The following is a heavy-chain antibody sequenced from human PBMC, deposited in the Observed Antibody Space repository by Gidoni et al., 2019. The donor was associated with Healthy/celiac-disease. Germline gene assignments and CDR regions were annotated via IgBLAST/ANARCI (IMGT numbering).Heavy chain of an antibody. J-gene: IGHJ5*02. V-gene: IGHV4-4*07. CDR2: IYTSGST. CDR1: GGAISSYY. D-gene: IGHD6-13*01. CDR3: ARDRVQHSSSHTTSHNNWFDP. Sequence: QVQLQESGPGLVKPSETLSRTCTVSGGAISSYYGGWIRQPAGKGLEWIGRIYTSGSTTYNPSLKSRVTMSVDTSKNQFSLKLSSVTAADTAVYYCARDRVQHSSSHTTSHNNWFDPWGQGTLVTVSS.